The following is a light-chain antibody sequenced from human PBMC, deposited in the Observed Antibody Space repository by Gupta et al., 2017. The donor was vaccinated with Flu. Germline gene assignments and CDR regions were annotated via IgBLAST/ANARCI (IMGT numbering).Light chain of an antibody. Sequence: QSALTQPASVSGSPGQSISISCTGTSSNVGGFNYVSWSQQLPGEAPKLLIFEVSKRAAGVSGRFSGSKSGNTASLTISGPTAEDAADYYRSAVTSSNTWVFGGGTKLTVL. J-gene: IGLJ3*02. V-gene: IGLV2-14*01. CDR3: SAVTSSNTWV. CDR2: EVS. CDR1: SSNVGGFNY.